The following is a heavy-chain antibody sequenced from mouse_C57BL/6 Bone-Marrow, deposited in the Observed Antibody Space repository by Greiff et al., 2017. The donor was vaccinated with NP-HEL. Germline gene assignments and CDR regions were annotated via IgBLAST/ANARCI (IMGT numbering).Heavy chain of an antibody. J-gene: IGHJ1*03. V-gene: IGHV1-75*01. D-gene: IGHD1-1*01. CDR2: IFPGSGST. Sequence: QVQLKESGPELVKPGASVKISCKASGYTFTDYYINWVKQRPGQGLEWIGWIFPGSGSTYYNEKFKGKATLTVDKSSSTAYMLLSSLTSEDSAVYFCARYGYYGSSYDRYFDVWGTGTTVTVSS. CDR3: ARYGYYGSSYDRYFDV. CDR1: GYTFTDYY.